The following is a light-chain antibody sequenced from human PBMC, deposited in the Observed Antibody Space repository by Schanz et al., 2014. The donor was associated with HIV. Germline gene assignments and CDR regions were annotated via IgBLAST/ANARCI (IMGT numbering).Light chain of an antibody. CDR1: QSVTSN. Sequence: DIVMTQSPASLSVSPGERATLSCRASQSVTSNLAWYQQRPGQAPRLLIYDASNRATGIPARFSGSGSGTVFTLTISSLEPEDFAVYYCQQRSNWPPSFGGGTKVEIK. CDR3: QQRSNWPPS. V-gene: IGKV3-11*01. CDR2: DAS. J-gene: IGKJ4*01.